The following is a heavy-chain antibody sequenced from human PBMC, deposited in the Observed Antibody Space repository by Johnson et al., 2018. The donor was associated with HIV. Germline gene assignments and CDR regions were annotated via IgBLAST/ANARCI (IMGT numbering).Heavy chain of an antibody. Sequence: VRLVESGGGLVQPGRSLRLSCAASGFTFDDYAMHWVRQAPGKGLEWVSGIYSGGSTYYADSVKGRFTISRDNSKNSLYLKMNSLRAEDTALYYCAKDGGYGSGRWNAFDIWGQGTMVTVSS. CDR3: AKDGGYGSGRWNAFDI. J-gene: IGHJ3*02. CDR2: IYSGGST. D-gene: IGHD3-10*01. V-gene: IGHV3-43*02. CDR1: GFTFDDYA.